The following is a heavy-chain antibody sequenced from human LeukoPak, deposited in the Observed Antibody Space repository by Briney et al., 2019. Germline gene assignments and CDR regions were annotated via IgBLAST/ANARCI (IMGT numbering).Heavy chain of an antibody. Sequence: PSETLSLTCTVSGGSVSSYYWSWIRQPPGKGLEWIGYIYFSGSTNYNPSLKSRVTISVDTSKNQFSLKLTSVTAADTAVFYCARHGAYNWNYFDYWGQGTLVTVSS. D-gene: IGHD1-20*01. CDR1: GGSVSSYY. CDR3: ARHGAYNWNYFDY. V-gene: IGHV4-59*08. J-gene: IGHJ4*02. CDR2: IYFSGST.